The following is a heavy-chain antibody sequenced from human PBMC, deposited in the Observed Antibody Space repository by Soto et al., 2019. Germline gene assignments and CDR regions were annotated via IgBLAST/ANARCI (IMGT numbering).Heavy chain of an antibody. CDR1: GGTFSSYA. V-gene: IGHV1-69*01. D-gene: IGHD2-2*01. Sequence: QVQLVQSGAEVKKPGSSVKVSCKASGGTFSSYAISWVRQAPGQGLEWMGGIIPIFGTANYAQKFQGRVTITADESTSTAYMELSSLRSEDTAVYYCAREAGYCSSTSCYNWFDPWGHGTLVTVSS. CDR3: AREAGYCSSTSCYNWFDP. CDR2: IIPIFGTA. J-gene: IGHJ5*02.